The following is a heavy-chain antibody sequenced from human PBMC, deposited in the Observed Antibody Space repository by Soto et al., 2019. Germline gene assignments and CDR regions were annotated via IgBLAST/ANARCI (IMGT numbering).Heavy chain of an antibody. V-gene: IGHV3-49*04. CDR2: IRSKVYGGTT. Sequence: PGGSLRLSCTASGFTFGDYAMSWVRQAPGKGLEWVGFIRSKVYGGTTEYAASVKGRFTISRDDSKSIAYLQMNSLKTEDTAVYYCAFGSGIGDPLFDYWGQGTLVTVSS. CDR3: AFGSGIGDPLFDY. CDR1: GFTFGDYA. J-gene: IGHJ4*02. D-gene: IGHD3-10*01.